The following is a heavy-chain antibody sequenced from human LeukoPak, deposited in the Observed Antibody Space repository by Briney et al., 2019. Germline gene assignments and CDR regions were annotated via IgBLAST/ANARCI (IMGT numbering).Heavy chain of an antibody. CDR2: ISGSGSTI. D-gene: IGHD1-26*01. J-gene: IGHJ4*02. V-gene: IGHV3-11*01. CDR3: VREDSSGSPLTSYFHF. CDR1: GFTFSDYY. Sequence: GGSLRLSCAASGFTFSDYYMNWIRQAPGKGLEWVSSISGSGSTIYYADSVKGRFTISRDNAKNSLYLQMNSLRAEDTAVYFCVREDSSGSPLTSYFHFWGQGTLVTVSS.